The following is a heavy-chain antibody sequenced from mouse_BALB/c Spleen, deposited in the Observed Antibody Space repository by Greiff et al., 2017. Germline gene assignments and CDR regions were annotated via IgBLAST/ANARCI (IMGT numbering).Heavy chain of an antibody. V-gene: IGHV1-69*02. CDR3: TRGEYGNYRGY. Sequence: QVQLQQPGAELVRPGASVKLSCKASGYTFTSYWINWVKQRPGQGLEWIGNIYPSDSYTNYNQKFKDKATLTVDKSSSTAYMQLSSPTSEDSAVYYCTRGEYGNYRGYWGQGTTLTVSS. CDR1: GYTFTSYW. J-gene: IGHJ2*01. CDR2: IYPSDSYT. D-gene: IGHD2-10*02.